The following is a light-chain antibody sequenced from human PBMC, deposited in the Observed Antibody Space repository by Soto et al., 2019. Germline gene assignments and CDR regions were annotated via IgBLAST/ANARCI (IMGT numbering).Light chain of an antibody. CDR2: TND. Sequence: QSLLTQPPSASGAPGQRVTISCSGSTSNIGRNAVNWYQQFTGTAPKLLISTNDDRPSGVPDRFSGSKSGPSASLAISGLQSKDEADYYCAVWDDSLNAVVFGGGTKVTVL. J-gene: IGLJ3*02. CDR3: AVWDDSLNAVV. CDR1: TSNIGRNA. V-gene: IGLV1-44*01.